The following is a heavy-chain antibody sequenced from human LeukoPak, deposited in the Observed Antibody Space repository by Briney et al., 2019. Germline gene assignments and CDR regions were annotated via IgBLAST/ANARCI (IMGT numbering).Heavy chain of an antibody. Sequence: SVKVSCKASGGTFSSYAISWVRQAPGQGLEWMGGIIPIFGTANYAQKFQGRVTTTADESTSTAYMELSSLRSEDTAVYYCARDRHDFWSGPRHYYYYYMDVWGKGTTVTVSS. J-gene: IGHJ6*03. D-gene: IGHD3-3*01. CDR3: ARDRHDFWSGPRHYYYYYMDV. V-gene: IGHV1-69*13. CDR1: GGTFSSYA. CDR2: IIPIFGTA.